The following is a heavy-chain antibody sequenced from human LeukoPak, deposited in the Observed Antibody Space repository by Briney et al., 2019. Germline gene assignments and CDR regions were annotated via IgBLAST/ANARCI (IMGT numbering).Heavy chain of an antibody. D-gene: IGHD3-22*01. Sequence: GGSLRLSCAASGLTFSSYGMHWVRQAPGKGLEWVAVISYDGSNKYYADSVKGRFTISRDRSKNTLYLQMHSLSPEDTAIYFCARDKDYYESSGYLDYWGQGTLVTVSS. J-gene: IGHJ4*02. CDR3: ARDKDYYESSGYLDY. CDR1: GLTFSSYG. V-gene: IGHV3-30*03. CDR2: ISYDGSNK.